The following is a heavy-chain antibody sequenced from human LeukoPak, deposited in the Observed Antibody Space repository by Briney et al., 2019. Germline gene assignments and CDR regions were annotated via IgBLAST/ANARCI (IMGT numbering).Heavy chain of an antibody. J-gene: IGHJ4*02. CDR2: ISGSGSYT. V-gene: IGHV3-23*01. D-gene: IGHD3-22*01. CDR3: AKRRYDSSGHFDS. Sequence: GGSLRLSCAASGFTVSDYSMSWVRQAPGKGLEWVSAISGSGSYTDYADSVKGRFTISKDNSKKTLYMRMSSLRAEDTAVYYCAKRRYDSSGHFDSWGQGTLVTVSS. CDR1: GFTVSDYS.